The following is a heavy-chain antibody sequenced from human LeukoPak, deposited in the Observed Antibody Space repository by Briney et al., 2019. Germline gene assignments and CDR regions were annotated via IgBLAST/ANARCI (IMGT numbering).Heavy chain of an antibody. D-gene: IGHD5-24*01. CDR1: GYSFIGHY. J-gene: IGHJ4*02. V-gene: IGHV1-2*02. CDR2: INPYNGVT. CDR3: ALSSRDGYNLDY. Sequence: ASVTVSCKPSGYSFIGHYLHWARQAPGQGLEWMGWINPYNGVTNYAQKFQGRVTMTRDTSISTANLELTRLRSDDTAVYFCALSSRDGYNLDYWGQGTLVTVSS.